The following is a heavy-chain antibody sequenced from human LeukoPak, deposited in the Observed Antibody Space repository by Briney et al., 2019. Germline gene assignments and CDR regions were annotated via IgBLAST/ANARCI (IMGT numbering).Heavy chain of an antibody. V-gene: IGHV4-39*01. D-gene: IGHD7-27*01. CDR3: ARRLDGRFWGSDGNFDY. CDR2: IYYSGST. J-gene: IGHJ4*02. Sequence: PSETLSLTCTVSGGSISSYYWGWIRQPPGKGLEWIGSIYYSGSTYYNPSLKSRVTISVDTSKNQFSLKLSSVTAADTAVYYCARRLDGRFWGSDGNFDYWGQGTLVTVSS. CDR1: GGSISSYY.